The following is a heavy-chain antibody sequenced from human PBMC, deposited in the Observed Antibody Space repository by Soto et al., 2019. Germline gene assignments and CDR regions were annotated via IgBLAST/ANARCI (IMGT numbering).Heavy chain of an antibody. CDR2: IRTATYGETT. CDR1: GFTLSDYP. CDR3: TRAIRLSGDAFDI. Sequence: GGSLRLSCTASGFTLSDYPMSWFRQAPGKGMERVAYIRTATYGETTEYAASVKDRFTISRDDSESIASLQMNSLKTEDTAVYYCTRAIRLSGDAFDIWGQGTMVTVSS. D-gene: IGHD3-3*01. J-gene: IGHJ3*02. V-gene: IGHV3-49*03.